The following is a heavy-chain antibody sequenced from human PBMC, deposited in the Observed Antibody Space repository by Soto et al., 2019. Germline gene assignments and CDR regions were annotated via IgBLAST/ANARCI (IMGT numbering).Heavy chain of an antibody. D-gene: IGHD2-2*01. Sequence: ASVRVSCKASGYTFPSYDINWVRQAPGQGPEWMGIINPSGGITNDAQKFQDRVTMTSDTSTSTVYMELSSLRSEDTAVYYCARGISTTRYYYYYGMDVWGQGTTVTVS. J-gene: IGHJ6*02. CDR1: GYTFPSYD. CDR2: INPSGGIT. V-gene: IGHV1-46*01. CDR3: ARGISTTRYYYYYGMDV.